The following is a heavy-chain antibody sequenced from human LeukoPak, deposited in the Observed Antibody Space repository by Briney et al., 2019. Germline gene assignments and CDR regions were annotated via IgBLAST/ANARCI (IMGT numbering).Heavy chain of an antibody. Sequence: TGGSLRLSCAASGFTFSDYYMAWVCQAPGKGLEWLSYMSGSGTSIQYVDSVKGRFTISRDNAKNSLYLQMNSLRGEDTAVYYCARVPRGLDYWGQGTLVTVSS. V-gene: IGHV3-11*01. J-gene: IGHJ4*02. CDR1: GFTFSDYY. CDR2: MSGSGTSI. D-gene: IGHD3-10*01. CDR3: ARVPRGLDY.